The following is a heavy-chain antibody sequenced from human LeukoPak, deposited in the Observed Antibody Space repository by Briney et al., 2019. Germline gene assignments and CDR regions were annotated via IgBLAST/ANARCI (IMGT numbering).Heavy chain of an antibody. J-gene: IGHJ4*02. D-gene: IGHD3-22*01. CDR2: IIPILGIA. CDR3: ARPNYYDSSGYLSY. Sequence: GASVKVSCKASGYTSTGYYMHWVRQAPRQGLEWMGRIIPILGIANYAQKFQGRVTITADKSTSTAYMELSSLRSEDTAVYYCARPNYYDSSGYLSYWGQGTLVTVSS. V-gene: IGHV1-69*02. CDR1: GYTSTGYY.